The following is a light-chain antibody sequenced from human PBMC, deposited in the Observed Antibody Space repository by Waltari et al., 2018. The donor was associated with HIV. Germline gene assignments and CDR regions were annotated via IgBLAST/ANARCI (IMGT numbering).Light chain of an antibody. CDR2: AAS. J-gene: IGKJ5*01. V-gene: IGKV1-9*01. Sequence: IQVTQSPSFLSASVGDRVTITCRASQGISSYLAWYQQKPGKAPKLLIYAASTLQSGVPSRFSGSGSGTEFTLTISSLQPEDFATYYCQQLNSYPPKGTFGQGTRLEIK. CDR3: QQLNSYPPKGT. CDR1: QGISSY.